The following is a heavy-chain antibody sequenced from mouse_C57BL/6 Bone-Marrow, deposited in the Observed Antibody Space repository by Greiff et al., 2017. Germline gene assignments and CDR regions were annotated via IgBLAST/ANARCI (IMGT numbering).Heavy chain of an antibody. CDR3: ARLYYGTNYSYWYFDV. V-gene: IGHV1-50*01. D-gene: IGHD1-1*01. CDR1: GYTFTSYW. Sequence: VQLQQPGAELVKPGASVKLSCKASGYTFTSYWMQWVKQRPGQGLEWIGEIDPSDSYTNYNQKFKGKATLTVDTSSSTAYMQLSSLTSEDSAVYYCARLYYGTNYSYWYFDVGAQGPRSPSPQ. J-gene: IGHJ1*03. CDR2: IDPSDSYT.